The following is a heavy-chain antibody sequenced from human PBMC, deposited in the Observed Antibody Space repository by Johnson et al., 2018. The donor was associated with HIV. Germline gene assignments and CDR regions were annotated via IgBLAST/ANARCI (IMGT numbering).Heavy chain of an antibody. J-gene: IGHJ3*02. V-gene: IGHV3-20*04. CDR2: INWNGGST. Sequence: VQLVESGGGVVRPGGSLRLSCAAPGFTFDDYGMSWVRQAPGKGLEWVSGINWNGGSTGYADSVKGRFTISRDNAKNSLYLQMNSLRAEDTAVYYCASGYCSSTSCYGRKLLDDAFDIWGQGTMVTVSS. CDR1: GFTFDDYG. CDR3: ASGYCSSTSCYGRKLLDDAFDI. D-gene: IGHD2-2*03.